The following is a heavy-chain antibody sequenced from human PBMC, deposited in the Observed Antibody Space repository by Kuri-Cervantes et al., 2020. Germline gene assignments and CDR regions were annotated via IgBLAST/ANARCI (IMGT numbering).Heavy chain of an antibody. J-gene: IGHJ6*03. CDR3: ARGYSGYDYYYYYMDV. CDR2: MNPNSGNT. D-gene: IGHD5-12*01. CDR1: GYTFTGYC. V-gene: IGHV1-8*02. Sequence: ASVKVSCKASGYTFTGYCMHWVRQAPGQGLEWMGWMNPNSGNTGYAQKFQGRVTMTRNTSISTAYMELSSLRSDDTAVYYCARGYSGYDYYYYYMDVWGKGTTVTVSS.